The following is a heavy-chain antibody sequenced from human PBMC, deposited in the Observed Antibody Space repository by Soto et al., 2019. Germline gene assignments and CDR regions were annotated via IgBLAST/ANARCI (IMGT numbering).Heavy chain of an antibody. V-gene: IGHV3-33*01. CDR2: IWYDGSYN. J-gene: IGHJ6*02. CDR3: ARDRGYDYYAMDV. CDR1: GFTFSSYG. D-gene: IGHD6-25*01. Sequence: QVQLVDSGGGVVQPGRSLRLSCAASGFTFSSYGMHWVRQAPDKGLEWVAVIWYDGSYNSYADSVKGRFTISRDNSKNTVYLQMNSLRAEDTAVYYCARDRGYDYYAMDVWGQGTSVTVSS.